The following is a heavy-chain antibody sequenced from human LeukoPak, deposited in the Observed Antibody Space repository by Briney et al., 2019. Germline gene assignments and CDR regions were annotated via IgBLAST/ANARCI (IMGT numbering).Heavy chain of an antibody. D-gene: IGHD2/OR15-2a*01. V-gene: IGHV3-48*01. CDR2: ISKTSTI. J-gene: IGHJ3*02. CDR3: ARVLAGHFTDPFDI. CDR1: GFTFSSYS. Sequence: GGPLRLTCAASGFTFSSYSMNWLRQAPGKGLAGVSYISKTSTISYADSLKGRFTISRDNAKNLLYLQMDSLRAEDTAVFYCARVLAGHFTDPFDIWGQGTMVTVSS.